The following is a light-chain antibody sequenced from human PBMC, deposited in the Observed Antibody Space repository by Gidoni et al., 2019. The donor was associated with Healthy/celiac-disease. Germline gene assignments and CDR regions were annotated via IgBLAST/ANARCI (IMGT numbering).Light chain of an antibody. Sequence: SALHPPASVSGSPGQSITISCTGTSSDVGSYNLGSWYQHHPGKAPKLMIYEVSTRPSGVSYRFSGSKSGITASLTISGLQAEDEADYCCCSYAGSSTSVFGGGTKLTVL. V-gene: IGLV2-23*02. CDR2: EVS. CDR3: CSYAGSSTSV. CDR1: SSDVGSYNL. J-gene: IGLJ2*01.